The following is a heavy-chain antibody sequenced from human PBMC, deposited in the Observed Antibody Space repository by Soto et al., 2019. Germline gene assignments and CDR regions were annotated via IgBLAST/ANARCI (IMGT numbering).Heavy chain of an antibody. J-gene: IGHJ3*02. V-gene: IGHV4-31*03. Sequence: QVQLQESGPGLVKPSQTLSLTCTVSGGSISSGGYYWSWIRQHPGKGLEGIGYIYYSGSTYYNPSLKSRVTISVDTSKNQFSLKLSSVTAADTAVYYCARAVADYYDSSGYFGDAFDIWGQGTMVTVSS. CDR2: IYYSGST. D-gene: IGHD3-22*01. CDR3: ARAVADYYDSSGYFGDAFDI. CDR1: GGSISSGGYY.